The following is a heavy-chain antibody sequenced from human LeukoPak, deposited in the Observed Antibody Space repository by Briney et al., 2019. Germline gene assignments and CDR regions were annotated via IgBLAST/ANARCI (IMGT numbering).Heavy chain of an antibody. Sequence: KAGGSLRLSCATSGFTFSSYAMHWVRQAPGKGLEWVALISYDGINQYYADSVKGRFIISRDNSKNTLYLQLNSLRLEDTAVYYCTLTTFGVVYYFAYWGQGTLVTVSS. CDR2: ISYDGINQ. D-gene: IGHD1/OR15-1a*01. CDR1: GFTFSSYA. V-gene: IGHV3-30*04. CDR3: TLTTFGVVYYFAY. J-gene: IGHJ4*02.